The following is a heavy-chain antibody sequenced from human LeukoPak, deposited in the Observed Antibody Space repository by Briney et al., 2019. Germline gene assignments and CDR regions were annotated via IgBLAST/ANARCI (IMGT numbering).Heavy chain of an antibody. D-gene: IGHD3-22*01. CDR2: ISSSGSTI. J-gene: IGHJ6*02. CDR1: GFTFSDYY. CDR3: ARYYYDSSGYHYCYYGMDV. Sequence: GGSLRLSCAASGFTFSDYYMSWIRQAPGKGLEWVSYISSSGSTIYYADSVKGRFTISRDNAKNSLYLQMNSLRAEDTAVYYCARYYYDSSGYHYCYYGMDVWGQGTTVTVSS. V-gene: IGHV3-11*01.